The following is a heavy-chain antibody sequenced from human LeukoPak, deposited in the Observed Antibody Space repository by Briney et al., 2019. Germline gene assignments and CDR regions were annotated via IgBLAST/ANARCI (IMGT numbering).Heavy chain of an antibody. CDR3: AKTLAYCGGDCYSTGDPAFDI. D-gene: IGHD2-21*02. CDR2: ISGSGGST. Sequence: GGSLRLSCAASGFTFDDYAMRWVRQAPGKGLEWVSGISGSGGSTYYADSVKGRFTISRDNSKNTLYLQMNSLRAEDTAVYYCAKTLAYCGGDCYSTGDPAFDIWGQGTMVTVSS. J-gene: IGHJ3*02. V-gene: IGHV3-23*01. CDR1: GFTFDDYA.